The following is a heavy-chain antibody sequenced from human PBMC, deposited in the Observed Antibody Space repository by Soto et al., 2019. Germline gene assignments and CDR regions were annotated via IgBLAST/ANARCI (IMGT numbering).Heavy chain of an antibody. J-gene: IGHJ5*02. CDR1: GGSISSYY. Sequence: NPSETLSLTCTVSGGSISSYYWSWIRQPPGKGLEWIGYIYYSGSTNYNPSLKSRVTISVDTSKNQFSLKLSSVTAADTAVCYCGRGLYDILTGYSSGRWFDPWGQGTLVTVSP. CDR3: GRGLYDILTGYSSGRWFDP. D-gene: IGHD3-9*01. V-gene: IGHV4-59*12. CDR2: IYYSGST.